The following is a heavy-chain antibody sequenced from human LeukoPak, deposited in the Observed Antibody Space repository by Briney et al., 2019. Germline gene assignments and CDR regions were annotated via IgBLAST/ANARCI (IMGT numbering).Heavy chain of an antibody. CDR3: AKYYYYSRGYYPLEYYYYMDV. CDR1: GFTFSSYA. V-gene: IGHV3-23*01. Sequence: GGSLRLSCAASGFTFSSYAMSWVRQAPGKGLEWVSAISGSGGSTYYADSVKGRFTISRDNSKNTVYLQMNSLRAEDTAVYYCAKYYYYSRGYYPLEYYYYMDVWGKGTTVTVSS. CDR2: ISGSGGST. J-gene: IGHJ6*03. D-gene: IGHD3-22*01.